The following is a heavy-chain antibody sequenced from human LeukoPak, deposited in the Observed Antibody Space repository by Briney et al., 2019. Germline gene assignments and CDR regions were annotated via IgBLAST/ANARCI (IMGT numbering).Heavy chain of an antibody. CDR2: IRSKANSYAT. CDR3: TGTYYYDSIGFDY. CDR1: GFTFSGSA. Sequence: QPGGSLRLSCAPSGFTFSGSAMHWVRQASGKGLEWVGRIRSKANSYATAYAASVKGRFTISRDDSKNTAYLQMNSLKTEDTAVYYCTGTYYYDSIGFDYWGQGTLVTVSS. D-gene: IGHD3-22*01. V-gene: IGHV3-73*01. J-gene: IGHJ4*02.